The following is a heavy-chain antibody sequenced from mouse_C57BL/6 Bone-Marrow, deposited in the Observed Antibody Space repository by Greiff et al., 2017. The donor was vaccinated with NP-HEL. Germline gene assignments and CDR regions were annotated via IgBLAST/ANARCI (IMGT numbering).Heavy chain of an antibody. Sequence: EVQLVESVAELVRPGASVKLSCTASGFNIKNTYMHWVKQRPEQGLEWIGRIDPANGNTKYAPKFQGKATITADTSSNTAYLQLSSLTSEDTAIYYCASYYDYEDYFDVWGTGTTVTVSS. CDR1: GFNIKNTY. J-gene: IGHJ1*03. CDR2: IDPANGNT. D-gene: IGHD2-4*01. CDR3: ASYYDYEDYFDV. V-gene: IGHV14-3*01.